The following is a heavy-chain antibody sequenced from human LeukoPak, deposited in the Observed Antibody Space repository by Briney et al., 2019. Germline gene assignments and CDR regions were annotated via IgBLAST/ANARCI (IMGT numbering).Heavy chain of an antibody. J-gene: IGHJ2*01. CDR3: VRNQWVEQYWYFDL. Sequence: GGSLRLSCAASGFTFRNYAMSWVRQAPGKGLEWISGINGADTTTLYAVSVKGRFTISRDKSKNALALQMNSLRAEDTAVYYCVRNQWVEQYWYFDLWGRGTLVTVSS. CDR2: INGADTTT. D-gene: IGHD1/OR15-1a*01. V-gene: IGHV3-23*01. CDR1: GFTFRNYA.